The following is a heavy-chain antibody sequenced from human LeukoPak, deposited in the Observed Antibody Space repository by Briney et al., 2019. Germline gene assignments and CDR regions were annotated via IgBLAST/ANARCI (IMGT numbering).Heavy chain of an antibody. D-gene: IGHD3-3*01. CDR2: IYTSGST. V-gene: IGHV4-61*02. Sequence: TLSLTCTVSGGSISSGSYYWSWIRQPAGKGLEWIGRIYTSGSTNYNPSLKSRVTISVDTSKNQFSLKLSSVTAADTAVYYCARTYYDFWSGYYFDYWGQGTLVTVSS. J-gene: IGHJ4*02. CDR1: GGSISSGSYY. CDR3: ARTYYDFWSGYYFDY.